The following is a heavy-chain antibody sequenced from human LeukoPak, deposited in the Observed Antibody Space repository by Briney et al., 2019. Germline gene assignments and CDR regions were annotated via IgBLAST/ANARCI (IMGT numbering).Heavy chain of an antibody. V-gene: IGHV3-7*01. CDR1: GFTFSSSW. CDR2: IRQDGSEE. D-gene: IGHD3-3*01. CDR3: ARDTVPSFGWFDP. J-gene: IGHJ5*02. Sequence: GGSLRLSCVVSGFTFSSSWVSWVRQAPGKGLEWVANIRQDGSEEYYVDSVKGRFSISRDNAKNSLYLQMNSLRAEDTAVYYCARDTVPSFGWFDPWRQGTLVTVCS.